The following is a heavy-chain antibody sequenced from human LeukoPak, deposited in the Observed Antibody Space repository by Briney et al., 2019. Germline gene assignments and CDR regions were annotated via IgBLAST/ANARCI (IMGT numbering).Heavy chain of an antibody. D-gene: IGHD2-2*01. Sequence: ASVKVSCKASGYTFISYAMHWVRQAPGQRLEWMGWINAGNGNTKYSQQFQGRVTITRDTSASTAYMELSSLRSEDTAVYYCASGTTDIVVVPATLRNYYFDYWGQGTLVTVSS. V-gene: IGHV1-3*01. CDR1: GYTFISYA. CDR2: INAGNGNT. J-gene: IGHJ4*02. CDR3: ASGTTDIVVVPATLRNYYFDY.